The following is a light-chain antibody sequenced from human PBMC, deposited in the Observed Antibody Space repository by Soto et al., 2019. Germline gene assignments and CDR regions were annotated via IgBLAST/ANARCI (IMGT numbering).Light chain of an antibody. J-gene: IGLJ1*01. V-gene: IGLV2-23*02. CDR2: EVF. Sequence: QSALTQPASVSGSPGQSITISCTGTSSDIGSYNLVSWYQHHPGTAPKLMIYEVFKRPSGVSNRFSGSTSGNTASLTISGLQSEDEADYYCCSYAGGNTYVFGTGTKVTVL. CDR3: CSYAGGNTYV. CDR1: SSDIGSYNL.